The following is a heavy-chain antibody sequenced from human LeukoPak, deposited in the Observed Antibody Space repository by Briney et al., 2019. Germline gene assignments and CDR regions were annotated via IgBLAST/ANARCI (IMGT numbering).Heavy chain of an antibody. D-gene: IGHD2-2*01. J-gene: IGHJ4*02. Sequence: SLRLSCAASGFTFRSYGMHWVRQAPGKGLERVAVISFDGSNKYYADSVKGRFTISRDNSKNTLYLQMDSLRAEDTAVYYCAKDIGSSVTSRRGLDYWGQGILATV. CDR3: AKDIGSSVTSRRGLDY. CDR2: ISFDGSNK. V-gene: IGHV3-30*18. CDR1: GFTFRSYG.